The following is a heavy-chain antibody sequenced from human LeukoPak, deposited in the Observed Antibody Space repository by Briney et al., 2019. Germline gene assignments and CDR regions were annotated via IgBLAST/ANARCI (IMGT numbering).Heavy chain of an antibody. J-gene: IGHJ4*02. CDR3: ARTYETGGYYTPLLGY. CDR2: ISSSIRHT. Sequence: GGSRRLSCAASGFTFSDYHMSWIRQAPGKGLEWVSYISSSIRHTNYADTVKGRFTISRYNAKNSLYLQMNSLRDEDTGVYYCARTYETGGYYTPLLGYWGQGTLVTVSS. CDR1: GFTFSDYH. D-gene: IGHD3-22*01. V-gene: IGHV3-11*06.